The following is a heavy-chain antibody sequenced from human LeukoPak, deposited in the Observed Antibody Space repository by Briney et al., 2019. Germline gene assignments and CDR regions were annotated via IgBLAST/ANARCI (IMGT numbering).Heavy chain of an antibody. CDR3: ARRLAAGDLASFDI. J-gene: IGHJ3*02. D-gene: IGHD6-13*01. V-gene: IGHV3-23*01. CDR1: GFTFSSYA. CDR2: ISGSGGNA. Sequence: GRSLRLSCAASGFTFSSYAMHWVRQAPGKGLEWVSGISGSGGNAYSADSVKGRFTISRDNSKNTLNLQMNSLRAEDTAVYYCARRLAAGDLASFDIWGQGTMVTVSS.